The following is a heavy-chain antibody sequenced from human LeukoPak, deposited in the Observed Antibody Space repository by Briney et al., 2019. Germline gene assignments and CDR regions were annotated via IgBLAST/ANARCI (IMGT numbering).Heavy chain of an antibody. CDR2: INPNSGGT. Sequence: GASVKVSCKASGYTFTGYYMHWVRQPPGQGLEWMGWINPNSGGTNYAQKFQGRVTMTRATSISTAYMELSRLRSDDTAVYYCARGPMVRGVIISRNFDYWGQGTLVTVSS. J-gene: IGHJ4*02. D-gene: IGHD3-10*01. V-gene: IGHV1-2*02. CDR3: ARGPMVRGVIISRNFDY. CDR1: GYTFTGYY.